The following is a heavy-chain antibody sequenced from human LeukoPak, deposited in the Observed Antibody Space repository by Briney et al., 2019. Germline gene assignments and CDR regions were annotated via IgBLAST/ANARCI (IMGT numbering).Heavy chain of an antibody. D-gene: IGHD3-22*01. CDR3: AKDSAEYYDSSGYYHY. V-gene: IGHV3-9*01. CDR1: GFTFDDYA. CDR2: ISWNSGSI. J-gene: IGHJ4*02. Sequence: GGSLRLSCAASGFTFDDYAMHWVRQARGKGLEWVSGISWNSGSIGYADSVKGRFTISRDNAKNSLYLQMNSLRAEDTALYYCAKDSAEYYDSSGYYHYWGQGTLVTVSS.